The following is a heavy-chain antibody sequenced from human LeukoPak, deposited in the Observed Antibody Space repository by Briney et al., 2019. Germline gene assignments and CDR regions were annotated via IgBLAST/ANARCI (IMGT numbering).Heavy chain of an antibody. V-gene: IGHV3-30*18. CDR2: ISYDGSNE. Sequence: GGSLRLSCAASGFTFTMYGMNWVRQAPGKGLDWVAAISYDGSNEFYADPVKGRFTISRDNSKNTLYLQMSSLRTEDTAVYYCAKGQGLYAPLRNYGMDVWGQGTTVTVSS. CDR3: AKGQGLYAPLRNYGMDV. J-gene: IGHJ6*02. CDR1: GFTFTMYG. D-gene: IGHD2-2*01.